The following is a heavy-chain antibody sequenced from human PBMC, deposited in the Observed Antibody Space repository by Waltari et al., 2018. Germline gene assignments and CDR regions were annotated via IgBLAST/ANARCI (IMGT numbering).Heavy chain of an antibody. CDR3: ARRYCSSTSCLFDY. J-gene: IGHJ4*02. D-gene: IGHD2-2*01. Sequence: EVQLVESGGGLVQPGGSLRPSGAACGFTFRRYDLNGVRRAPGKGLEWVSHISSSGTTIYYADSVKGQFTISRDNAKNSLYLQMNSLRAEDTAVYYCARRYCSSTSCLFDYWGQGTLVTVSS. V-gene: IGHV3-48*03. CDR1: GFTFRRYD. CDR2: ISSSGTTI.